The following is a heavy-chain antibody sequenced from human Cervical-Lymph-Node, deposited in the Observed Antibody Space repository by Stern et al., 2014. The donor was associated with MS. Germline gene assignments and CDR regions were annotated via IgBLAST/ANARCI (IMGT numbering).Heavy chain of an antibody. CDR1: GFTFSSYA. D-gene: IGHD2-21*02. CDR2: ISSNGGST. Sequence: EVQLLESGGGLVQPGGSLRLSFAASGFTFSSYAMHWVRQAPGKGLEYVSVISSNGGSTYYANSVKGRFTISRDNSKNTLYLHMGSLRVEDMAVYYCARGVTYCGGDCYGWYFDLWGRGTLVTVSS. J-gene: IGHJ2*01. V-gene: IGHV3-64*01. CDR3: ARGVTYCGGDCYGWYFDL.